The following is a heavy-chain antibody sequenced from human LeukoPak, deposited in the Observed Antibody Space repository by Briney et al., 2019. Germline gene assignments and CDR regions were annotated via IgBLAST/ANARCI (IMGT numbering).Heavy chain of an antibody. CDR3: ARSPPGYSYGVDY. CDR1: GGSISSYY. CDR2: IYYSGST. D-gene: IGHD5-18*01. Sequence: SETLSLTCTVSGGSISSYYWSWIRQPPGKGLEWIGYIYYSGSTNYNPSLKSRVTISVDTSKNQLSLKLSSVTAADTAVYYCARSPPGYSYGVDYWGQGTLVTVSS. J-gene: IGHJ4*02. V-gene: IGHV4-59*08.